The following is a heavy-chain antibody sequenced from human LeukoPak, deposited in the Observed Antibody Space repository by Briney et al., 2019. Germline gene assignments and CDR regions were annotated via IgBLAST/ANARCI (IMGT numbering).Heavy chain of an antibody. D-gene: IGHD4-17*01. J-gene: IGHJ4*02. CDR2: ITGNGGTT. CDR3: ARDYGDSY. Sequence: GGSLRLSCAASGFTFSNYGMNWVRQAPGKGLEWVSGITGNGGTTYYADSVKGRFTISRDNSKNTVYLQMNSLRAEDTAVYYCARDYGDSYWGQGTLVTVSS. V-gene: IGHV3-23*01. CDR1: GFTFSNYG.